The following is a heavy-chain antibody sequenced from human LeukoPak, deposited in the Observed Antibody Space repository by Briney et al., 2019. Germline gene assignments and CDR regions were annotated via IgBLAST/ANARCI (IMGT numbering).Heavy chain of an antibody. CDR3: AVLTTVTPSYDY. D-gene: IGHD4-17*01. J-gene: IGHJ4*02. CDR2: ISSSSSYI. V-gene: IGHV3-21*01. Sequence: PGGSLRLSCAASGFTFSSYSMNWVRQAPGKGLEWVSSISSSSSYIYYADSVKGRFTISRDNAKNSLYLQMNSLRAEDTAVYYCAVLTTVTPSYDYWGQGMLVTVSS. CDR1: GFTFSSYS.